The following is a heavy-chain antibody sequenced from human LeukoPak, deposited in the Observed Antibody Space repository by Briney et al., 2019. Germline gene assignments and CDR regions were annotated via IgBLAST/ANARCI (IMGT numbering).Heavy chain of an antibody. V-gene: IGHV4-61*01. D-gene: IGHD2-15*01. Sequence: SETLSLTCTVSGGSISSSSYYWGWIRQPPGKGLEWIGYIYYSGSTNYNPSLKSRVTISVDTSKNQFSLKLSSVTAADTAVYYCARDGGSNYYYYGMDVWGQGTTVTVSS. J-gene: IGHJ6*02. CDR1: GGSISSSSYY. CDR2: IYYSGST. CDR3: ARDGGSNYYYYGMDV.